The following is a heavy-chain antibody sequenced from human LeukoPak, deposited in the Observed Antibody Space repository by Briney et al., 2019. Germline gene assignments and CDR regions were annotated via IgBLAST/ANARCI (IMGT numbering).Heavy chain of an antibody. CDR1: GFTFSSYA. CDR2: ISGSGGSA. CDR3: AKCSYGFSDPNFDY. V-gene: IGHV3-23*01. D-gene: IGHD5-18*01. J-gene: IGHJ4*02. Sequence: GGSLRLSCAASGFTFSSYAMSWVRQAPGKGLEWVSAISGSGGSAYYADSVKGGFTISRDNSKNTLYLQMNSLRAEDTAVYYCAKCSYGFSDPNFDYWGQGTLVTVSS.